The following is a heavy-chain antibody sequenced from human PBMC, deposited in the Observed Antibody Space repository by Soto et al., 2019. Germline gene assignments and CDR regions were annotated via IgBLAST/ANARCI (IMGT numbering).Heavy chain of an antibody. CDR2: IYASEDT. J-gene: IGHJ6*02. Sequence: SESLSLTWTVSGGYIRDGAYCWGRIRQTPGKGLEWIGTIYASEDTHYNPSPLSRVTISVDASMSEFSLRLRSVTAADAAVYYCARLYLYGVSTRCHGYYVMDVWGQGTTVTVSS. CDR1: GGYIRDGAYC. CDR3: ARLYLYGVSTRCHGYYVMDV. D-gene: IGHD2-15*01. V-gene: IGHV4-39*01.